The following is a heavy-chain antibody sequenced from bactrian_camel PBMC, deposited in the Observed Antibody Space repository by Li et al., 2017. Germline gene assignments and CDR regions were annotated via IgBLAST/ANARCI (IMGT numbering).Heavy chain of an antibody. CDR3: ASEGASSYYSDYLDGGCTATDFGY. CDR1: GYLYSRYC. V-gene: IGHV3S53*01. Sequence: HVQLVESGGGSVQAGGSLRLSCAASGYLYSRYCMGWFRQVPGKEREEVALIHSDGSTKYADSVKGRFTISKDNAKDTLYLQMNSLKPEDTAMYYCASEGASSYYSDYLDGGCTATDFGYWGQGTQVTVS. J-gene: IGHJ6*01. D-gene: IGHD4*01. CDR2: IHSDGST.